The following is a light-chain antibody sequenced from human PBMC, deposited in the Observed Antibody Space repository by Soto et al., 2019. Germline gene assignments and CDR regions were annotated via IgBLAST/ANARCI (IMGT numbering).Light chain of an antibody. Sequence: DIQMTQSPSSLSASVGDRVTITCRASQTIYDYLNWYQQRPGKAPKLLIYAASTLRSGVPSRFSGSGSGTDFTLTIDSLQPEDFATYYCQQSYNSPFNFGPGTKVDIK. CDR1: QTIYDY. CDR3: QQSYNSPFN. CDR2: AAS. J-gene: IGKJ3*01. V-gene: IGKV1-39*01.